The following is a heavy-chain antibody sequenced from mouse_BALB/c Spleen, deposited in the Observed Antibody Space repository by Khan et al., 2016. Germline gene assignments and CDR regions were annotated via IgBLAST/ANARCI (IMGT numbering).Heavy chain of an antibody. CDR3: ARGGGNSDY. CDR1: GYTFTDYY. CDR2: IYPGSDNT. J-gene: IGHJ2*01. D-gene: IGHD2-1*01. V-gene: IGHV1-76*01. Sequence: QVQLQQSGAELARPGASVKLSCKASGYTFTDYYINWVKQRTGQGLEWIGEIYPGSDNTYYNERFKGKATLTADKSSSTAYMQRSSLTSEDSAVYFCARGGGNSDYWGQGTTLTVSS.